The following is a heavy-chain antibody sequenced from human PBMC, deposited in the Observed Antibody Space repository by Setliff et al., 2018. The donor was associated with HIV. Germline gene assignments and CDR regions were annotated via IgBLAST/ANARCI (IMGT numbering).Heavy chain of an antibody. CDR3: ARAAAGNTGPFDL. J-gene: IGHJ4*02. CDR2: INHSGST. D-gene: IGHD4-17*01. V-gene: IGHV4-34*10. Sequence: GSLRLSCAASGFTFDNYGMNWIRQPPGKGLEWIGEINHSGSTNYNPSLKSRVTMSVDTSKNHFSLKLTSVTASDTAVYYCARAAAGNTGPFDLWGQGSPVTVSS. CDR1: GFTFDNYG.